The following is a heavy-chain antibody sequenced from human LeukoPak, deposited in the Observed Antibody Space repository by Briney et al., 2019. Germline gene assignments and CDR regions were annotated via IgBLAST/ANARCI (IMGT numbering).Heavy chain of an antibody. CDR3: ARHDDYFFSQFDP. J-gene: IGHJ5*02. CDR1: GGSFSGYY. D-gene: IGHD2/OR15-2a*01. V-gene: IGHV4-34*01. Sequence: SETLSLTCAVYGGSFSGYYWSWIRQPPGKGLEWIGEINHSGSTNYNPSLKSRVTISVDTSKYQFSLKLSSVTAADTAVYYCARHDDYFFSQFDPWAREPWSPSPQ. CDR2: INHSGST.